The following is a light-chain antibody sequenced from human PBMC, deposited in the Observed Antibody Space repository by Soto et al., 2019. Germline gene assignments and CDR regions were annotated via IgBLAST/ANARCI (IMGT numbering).Light chain of an antibody. CDR3: HQYDNSPLT. Sequence: EIVLTQSPGTLSLSPGERATLSCRASHTISSSYLAWYQQKPGQAPRLLMYGISRRATGIPDRFSGSGSGTDFTLTISRLELEDFALYYCHQYDNSPLTFGGGTKVDIK. CDR1: HTISSSY. J-gene: IGKJ4*01. V-gene: IGKV3-20*01. CDR2: GIS.